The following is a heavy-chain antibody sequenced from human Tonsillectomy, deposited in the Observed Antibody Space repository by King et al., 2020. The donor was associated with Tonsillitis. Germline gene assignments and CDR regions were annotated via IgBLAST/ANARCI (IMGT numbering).Heavy chain of an antibody. D-gene: IGHD2-21*02. Sequence: VQLVESGGGLVKPGGSLRLSCAASGFIFSDYYMSWIRQAPGKGLEGVSYITNSGTSMYYADSVKGRFTIPRDNGKNSLFLQMNSLRPEDTAVYYCARQNRRSGGDLDYWGQGTLVTVSS. V-gene: IGHV3-11*01. CDR3: ARQNRRSGGDLDY. J-gene: IGHJ4*02. CDR2: ITNSGTSM. CDR1: GFIFSDYY.